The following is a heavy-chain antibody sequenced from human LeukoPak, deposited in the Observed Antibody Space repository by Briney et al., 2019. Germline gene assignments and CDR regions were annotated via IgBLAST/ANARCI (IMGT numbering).Heavy chain of an antibody. J-gene: IGHJ4*02. D-gene: IGHD5-18*01. V-gene: IGHV3-23*01. CDR2: INENGRKT. CDR1: GLTFSSYA. Sequence: GGSLRLSCAASGLTFSSYAMNWVRQASGKGLEWVSGINENGRKTYYADSVKGRFSISRDNSKNTLYLQMDSLRVEDTAFYYCARDLAYSRLDYWGQGMLVTVSS. CDR3: ARDLAYSRLDY.